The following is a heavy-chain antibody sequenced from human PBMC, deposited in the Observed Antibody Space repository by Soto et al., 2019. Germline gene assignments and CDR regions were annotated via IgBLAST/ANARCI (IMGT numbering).Heavy chain of an antibody. CDR2: IYYSGST. Sequence: HVQLQVSGPGLVKPSQTLSLTCTVSGGSISSGGYYWSWIRQHPGKGLEWIGYIYYSGSTYYNPSLKSRVTISVDTSKNQFSLKLSSVTAADTAVYYCATSVDQLTFDYWGQGTLVTVSS. J-gene: IGHJ4*02. CDR3: ATSVDQLTFDY. D-gene: IGHD1-1*01. V-gene: IGHV4-31*03. CDR1: GGSISSGGYY.